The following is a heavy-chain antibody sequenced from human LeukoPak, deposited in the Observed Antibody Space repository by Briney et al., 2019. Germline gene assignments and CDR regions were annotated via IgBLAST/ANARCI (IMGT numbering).Heavy chain of an antibody. CDR3: ARHRTIYYDNSGYWE. D-gene: IGHD3-22*01. J-gene: IGHJ4*02. CDR2: IYNSGGT. Sequence: PSETLSLTCTVSGGSISSSNYYWGWIRQPPGKGLEWIGSIYNSGGTYYNPSLKSRVTISVDTSKNQFSLKLRSVTAADTAVYYCARHRTIYYDNSGYWEWGQGTLVTVSS. V-gene: IGHV4-39*01. CDR1: GGSISSSNYY.